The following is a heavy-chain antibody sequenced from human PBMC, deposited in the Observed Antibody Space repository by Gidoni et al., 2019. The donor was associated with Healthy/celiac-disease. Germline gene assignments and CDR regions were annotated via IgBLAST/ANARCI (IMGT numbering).Heavy chain of an antibody. CDR1: GYTFTSYD. CDR3: ARGGGSGWYHYYYYYYMDV. D-gene: IGHD6-19*01. CDR2: RNPNSGNT. J-gene: IGHJ6*03. V-gene: IGHV1-8*01. Sequence: QVQLVQSGAEVKKPGASVKVSCKASGYTFTSYDINWVRQATGQGLEWMGWRNPNSGNTGYAQKFQGRVTMTRNTSISTAYMELSSLRSEDTAVYYCARGGGSGWYHYYYYYYMDVWGKGTTVTVSS.